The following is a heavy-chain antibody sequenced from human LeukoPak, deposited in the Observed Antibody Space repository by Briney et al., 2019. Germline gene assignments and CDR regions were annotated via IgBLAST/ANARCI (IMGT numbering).Heavy chain of an antibody. D-gene: IGHD2-21*02. CDR3: AREAYCGGDCYSGFDY. CDR2: IYYSRST. CDR1: GGSISSYH. Sequence: SETLSLTCTVSGGSISSYHWSWIRQPPGKGLEWIGYIYYSRSTNYNPSLKSRVTISVDTSKNQFSLKLSSVTAADTAVYYCAREAYCGGDCYSGFDYWGQGTLVTVSS. J-gene: IGHJ4*02. V-gene: IGHV4-59*01.